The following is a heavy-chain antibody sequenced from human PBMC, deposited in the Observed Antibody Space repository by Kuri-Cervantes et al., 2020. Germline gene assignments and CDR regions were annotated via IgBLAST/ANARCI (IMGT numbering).Heavy chain of an antibody. D-gene: IGHD2-8*01. CDR3: ARDSPMAWYFDL. CDR1: GFTFSDCG. J-gene: IGHJ2*01. CDR2: IRYDGSNK. Sequence: GGALRLSCAASGFTFSDCGMHWVRQAPGKGLGWVAFIRYDGSNKYYVDSVKGRFSLSRDNSKNTLYLQMNSLRAEDTAVYYCARDSPMAWYFDLWGRGTLVTVSS. V-gene: IGHV3-30*02.